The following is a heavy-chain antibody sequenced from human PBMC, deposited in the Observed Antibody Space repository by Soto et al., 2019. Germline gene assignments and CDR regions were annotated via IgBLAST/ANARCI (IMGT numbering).Heavy chain of an antibody. V-gene: IGHV1-3*01. Sequence: ASVKVSCKASGYTFTSYAMHWVRQAPGQRLEWMGWINAGNGNTKYSQKFQGRVTITRDTSASTAYMELSSLRSEDTAVYYCAGSPIPSYYYYYMDVWGKGTTVTVSS. CDR1: GYTFTSYA. J-gene: IGHJ6*03. D-gene: IGHD3-10*01. CDR2: INAGNGNT. CDR3: AGSPIPSYYYYYMDV.